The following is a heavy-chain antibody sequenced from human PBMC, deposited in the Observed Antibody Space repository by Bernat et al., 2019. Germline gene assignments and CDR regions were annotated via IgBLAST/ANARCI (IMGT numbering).Heavy chain of an antibody. CDR2: IGTKGDSYAT. D-gene: IGHD6-13*01. CDR1: GFTFSSYA. V-gene: IGHV3-73*01. Sequence: EVQLVESGGGLVQPGGSLRLSCAASGFTFSSYAMHWVRQASGKGLEWVGRIGTKGDSYATVYAASVKGRFTISRDDSKNTAYLQMSSLITEDTAVYYCRAIIAAAGTHDCWGQGTLVTVSS. J-gene: IGHJ4*02. CDR3: RAIIAAAGTHDC.